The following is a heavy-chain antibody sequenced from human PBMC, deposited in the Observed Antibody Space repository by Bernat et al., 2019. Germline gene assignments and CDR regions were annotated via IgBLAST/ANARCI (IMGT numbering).Heavy chain of an antibody. CDR3: AKDLVAAAGEDY. Sequence: QVQLVESGGGVVQPGRSLRLSCAASGFTFSSYCMHWVRQAPGKGLEWVAVISYDGSNKYYADSVKGRFTISRDNSKNTLYLQMNSLRAEDTAVYYCAKDLVAAAGEDYWGQGTLVTVSS. J-gene: IGHJ4*02. V-gene: IGHV3-30*18. CDR2: ISYDGSNK. CDR1: GFTFSSYC. D-gene: IGHD6-13*01.